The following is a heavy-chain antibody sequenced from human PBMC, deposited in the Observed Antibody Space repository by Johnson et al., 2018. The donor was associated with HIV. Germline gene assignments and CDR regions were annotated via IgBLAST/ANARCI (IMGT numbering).Heavy chain of an antibody. D-gene: IGHD3-22*01. J-gene: IGHJ3*02. CDR2: ISYDGSNK. V-gene: IGHV3-30-3*01. Sequence: QVQLVESGGGVVQPGRSLRLSCAASGFTFSSYAMHWVRQAPGKGLEWVAVISYDGSNKYYADSVKGRFTISRDNAKNTLYLQMNSLRAEDTAVYYFAREEGGYYDSSGYYYVGAFDIWGQGTMVTVSS. CDR3: AREEGGYYDSSGYYYVGAFDI. CDR1: GFTFSSYA.